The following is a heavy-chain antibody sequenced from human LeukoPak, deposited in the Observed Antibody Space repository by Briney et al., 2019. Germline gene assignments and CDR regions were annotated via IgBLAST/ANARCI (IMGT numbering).Heavy chain of an antibody. CDR2: ISGGGVAI. V-gene: IGHV3-23*01. J-gene: IGHJ4*02. CDR3: AKARGYCSGGSCYSGFDY. CDR1: GFTFSNHA. D-gene: IGHD2-15*01. Sequence: GGSLRLSCAASGFTFSNHAMSWVRQAPGKGLQWVSAISGGGVAIYYADSVKGRFTISRDNSKNTLYLQMNSLRAEDTAIYYCAKARGYCSGGSCYSGFDYWGQGTLVTVSS.